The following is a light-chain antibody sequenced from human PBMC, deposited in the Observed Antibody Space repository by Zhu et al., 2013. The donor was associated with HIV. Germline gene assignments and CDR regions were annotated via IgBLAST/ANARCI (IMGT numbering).Light chain of an antibody. CDR2: GAS. J-gene: IGKJ3*01. CDR3: QQYSSPIFT. V-gene: IGKV3-20*01. CDR1: QSVSSSY. Sequence: EIVLTQSPGTLSLSPGERATLSCRASQSVSSSYLAWYQQKPGQAPRLLIYGASSRATGIPDRFSGSGSGTDFTLTISRLEPEDFAVYYCQQYSSPIFTFGPGTKVDIK.